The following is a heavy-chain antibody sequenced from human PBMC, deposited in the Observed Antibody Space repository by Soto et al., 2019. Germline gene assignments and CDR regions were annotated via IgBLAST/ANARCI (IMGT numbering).Heavy chain of an antibody. CDR1: GYTFTSYD. V-gene: IGHV1-8*01. D-gene: IGHD3-3*01. Sequence: GASVKVSCEASGYTFTSYDINWVRQATGQGLEWMGWMNPNSGNTGYAQKFQDRVTLTRNTSISTAYMELSSLRSEDTAVYYCARVLSWASYYDFWSGYYNYYYYGMDVWGQGTTVTVSS. CDR3: ARVLSWASYYDFWSGYYNYYYYGMDV. J-gene: IGHJ6*02. CDR2: MNPNSGNT.